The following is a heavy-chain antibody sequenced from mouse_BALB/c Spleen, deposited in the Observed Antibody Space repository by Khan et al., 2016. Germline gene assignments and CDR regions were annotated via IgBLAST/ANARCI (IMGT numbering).Heavy chain of an antibody. CDR1: GFAFSRYD. V-gene: IGHV5-12-1*01. CDR2: IRSGGDFT. CDR3: TRHGLPHWYFDV. Sequence: EVELVESGRGLVKPGGSLKLSCAASGFAFSRYDMSWVRQTPEKRLEWVAFIRSGGDFTYYPDNLNGRFTISRDNSNNTLYLQISSLRSDDTAIYYCTRHGLPHWYFDVWGAGTTVTVSS. D-gene: IGHD2-4*01. J-gene: IGHJ1*01.